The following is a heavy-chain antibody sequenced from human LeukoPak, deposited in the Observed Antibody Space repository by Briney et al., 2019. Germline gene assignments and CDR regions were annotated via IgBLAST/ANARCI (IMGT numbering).Heavy chain of an antibody. V-gene: IGHV3-48*04. CDR1: GVTFSSHA. Sequence: AGGSLRLSCAVSGVTFSSHAMTWVRQAPGKGLEWVSYISSSSSTIYYADSVKGRFTISRDNAKNSLYLQMNSLRAEDTAVYYCVRDYRACFDYWGQGTLVTVSS. J-gene: IGHJ4*02. CDR2: ISSSSSTI. CDR3: VRDYRACFDY. D-gene: IGHD3-16*02.